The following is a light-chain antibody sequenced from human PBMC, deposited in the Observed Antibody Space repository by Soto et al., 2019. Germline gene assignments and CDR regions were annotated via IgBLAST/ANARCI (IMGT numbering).Light chain of an antibody. CDR2: DAS. CDR3: QHYSDLPLT. J-gene: IGKJ1*01. V-gene: IGKV3-15*01. Sequence: EIVMTQSPATLSLSPGERATLSCRASQSVSSNLAWYQQKPGQAPRLLIYDASTRATGIPARFSGSGSGTDFTLTITSLQSEDFAVYYCQHYSDLPLTFGQGTKVEIK. CDR1: QSVSSN.